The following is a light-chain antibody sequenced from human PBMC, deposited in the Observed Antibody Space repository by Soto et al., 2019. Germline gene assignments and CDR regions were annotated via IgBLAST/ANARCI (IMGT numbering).Light chain of an antibody. Sequence: DVVMTHSPLSLPVTLGQPASISCRSSQRLLHSNGYNYLEWYLQKPGQSPQLLINLDSDRASGVPDRFSGSGSGTDFTLKISRVEAEDVGLYYCMQSLETPWTFGQGTKVDIK. CDR2: LDS. CDR1: QRLLHSNGYNY. V-gene: IGKV2-28*01. J-gene: IGKJ1*01. CDR3: MQSLETPWT.